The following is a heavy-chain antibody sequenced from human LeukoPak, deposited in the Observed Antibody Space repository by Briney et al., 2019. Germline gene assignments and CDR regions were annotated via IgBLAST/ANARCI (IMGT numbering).Heavy chain of an antibody. CDR1: GFTFSSYE. V-gene: IGHV3-48*03. Sequence: GGSLRLSCAASGFTFSSYEMNWVRQAPGKGLEWVSYISSSGSTIYYADSVKGRFTISRDNAKNSLYLQMNSLRAEDTAVYYCARSMGDPKLHQTHYYYYYGMDVWGQGTTVTVSS. D-gene: IGHD2-21*02. CDR2: ISSSGSTI. J-gene: IGHJ6*02. CDR3: ARSMGDPKLHQTHYYYYYGMDV.